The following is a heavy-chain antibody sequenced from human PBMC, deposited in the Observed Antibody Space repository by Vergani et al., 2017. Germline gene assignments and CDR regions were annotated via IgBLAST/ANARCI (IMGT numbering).Heavy chain of an antibody. V-gene: IGHV3-21*01. D-gene: IGHD4-23*01. J-gene: IGHJ6*02. CDR2: ISGGSNFI. Sequence: EVQLVESGGALVKPGGSMRLSCAASGFNFNTYTMNWVRQAPGKGLEWVSSISGGSNFIYYADSVKGRFTISRDNAKNSLYLQMNSLRAEDTAVYYCAREVTSQSYYYSMNVWGQGTTVTVSS. CDR3: AREVTSQSYYYSMNV. CDR1: GFNFNTYT.